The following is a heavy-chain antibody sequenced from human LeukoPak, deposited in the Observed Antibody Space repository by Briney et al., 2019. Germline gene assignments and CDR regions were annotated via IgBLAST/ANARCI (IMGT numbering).Heavy chain of an antibody. V-gene: IGHV3-30*18. CDR1: GFTFSSYG. Sequence: GRSLRLSCAASGFTFSSYGMHWVRQAPGKGLEWVAVISYDGSNKYYADSVKGRFTISRDNSKNTLYLQTNSLRAEDTAVYYCAKTGLMRYYYDSSGYSHFDYWGQGTLVTVSS. CDR3: AKTGLMRYYYDSSGYSHFDY. D-gene: IGHD3-22*01. CDR2: ISYDGSNK. J-gene: IGHJ4*02.